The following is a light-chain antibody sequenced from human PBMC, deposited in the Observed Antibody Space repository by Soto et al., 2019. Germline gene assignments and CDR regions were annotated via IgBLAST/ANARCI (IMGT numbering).Light chain of an antibody. CDR2: GAS. CDR1: QSVSNSY. CDR3: QQYGSSSSWT. Sequence: EIVLTQSPGTLSLSPGERATLSCRASQSVSNSYLAWYQQRPGQAPRLLIYGASTRATGIPDRFSGSGSETDFTLTIARLEPEDFAVYYCQQYGSSSSWTF. V-gene: IGKV3-20*01. J-gene: IGKJ1*01.